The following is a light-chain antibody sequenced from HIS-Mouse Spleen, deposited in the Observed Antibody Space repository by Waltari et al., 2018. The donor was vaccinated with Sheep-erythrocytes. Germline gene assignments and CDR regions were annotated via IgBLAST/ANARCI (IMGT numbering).Light chain of an antibody. Sequence: QSALTQPPSASGSPGQSVTISCTGTSSDVGCYNYVSWYQQHPGNAPKLKSPEVSKRPSGVPDRFSGSKSGNTASLTVSGLQAEDEADYYCSSYAGSNNWVFGGGTKLTVL. CDR1: SSDVGCYNY. CDR2: EVS. CDR3: SSYAGSNNWV. J-gene: IGLJ3*02. V-gene: IGLV2-8*01.